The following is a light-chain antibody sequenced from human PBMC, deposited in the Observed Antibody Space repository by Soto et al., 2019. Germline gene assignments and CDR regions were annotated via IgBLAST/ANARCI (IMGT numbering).Light chain of an antibody. Sequence: QSVLTQPRSVSWSPGQSVTMSCTGTISDVGGYNYVSWYQQHPGKAPKLIIYDVNKRPSGVPDRFSGSKPGNTASLTISGLQAEDEADYYCCSHAGSYTWVFGGGTQLTVL. CDR3: CSHAGSYTWV. CDR2: DVN. J-gene: IGLJ7*01. V-gene: IGLV2-11*01. CDR1: ISDVGGYNY.